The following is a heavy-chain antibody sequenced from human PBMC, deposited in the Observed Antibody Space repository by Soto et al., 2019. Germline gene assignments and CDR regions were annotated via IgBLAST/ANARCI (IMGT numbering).Heavy chain of an antibody. J-gene: IGHJ6*03. CDR2: ISSSSSTI. CDR1: GFTFSSYS. Sequence: GGSLRLSCAASGFTFSSYSMNWVRQAPGKGLEWVSYISSSSSTIYYADSVKGRFTISRDNAKNSLYLQMNSLRAEDTAVYYFARGTLPAASYYYGSGSYYKQYYYYYMDVWGKGTTVTVSS. CDR3: ARGTLPAASYYYGSGSYYKQYYYYYMDV. D-gene: IGHD3-10*01. V-gene: IGHV3-48*01.